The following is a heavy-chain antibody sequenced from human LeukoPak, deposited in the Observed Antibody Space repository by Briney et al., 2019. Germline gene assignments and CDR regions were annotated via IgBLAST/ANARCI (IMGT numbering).Heavy chain of an antibody. J-gene: IGHJ6*02. V-gene: IGHV1-2*02. Sequence: ASVKVSCKAYGYTFTGYYMHWVRQAPGQGLEWMGWINPNSGGTNYAQKFQGRVTMTRDTSISTAYMELSRLRSDDTAVYYCASPMVGATPMDVWGQGTTVTVSS. CDR1: GYTFTGYY. CDR2: INPNSGGT. CDR3: ASPMVGATPMDV. D-gene: IGHD1-26*01.